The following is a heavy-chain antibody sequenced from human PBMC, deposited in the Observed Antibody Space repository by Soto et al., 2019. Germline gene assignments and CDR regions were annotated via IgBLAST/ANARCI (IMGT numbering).Heavy chain of an antibody. CDR2: IYSGGST. CDR3: ARSSYGYGMDV. V-gene: IGHV3-53*01. CDR1: GFTVSSNY. Sequence: RLSCAASGFTVSSNYMSWVRQAPGKGLEWVSVIYSGGSTYYADSVKGRFTISRDNSKNTLYLQMNSLRAEDTAVYYCARSSYGYGMDVWGQGTTVTVSS. J-gene: IGHJ6*02. D-gene: IGHD3-10*01.